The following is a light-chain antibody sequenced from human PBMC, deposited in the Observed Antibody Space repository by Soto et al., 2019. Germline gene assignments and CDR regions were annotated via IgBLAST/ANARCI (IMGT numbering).Light chain of an antibody. Sequence: EIVMTHSPATLSVSPVGGATLSCRAAQHVTTNFAWYQLRRGQQPRILIYGAAYRGTGIVARFSGSGSGTDVTLPISSREHEDFALYYCQQCYIRTQWTFGQGTKVDIK. J-gene: IGKJ1*01. CDR3: QQCYIRTQWT. CDR2: GAA. CDR1: QHVTTN. V-gene: IGKV3D-15*01.